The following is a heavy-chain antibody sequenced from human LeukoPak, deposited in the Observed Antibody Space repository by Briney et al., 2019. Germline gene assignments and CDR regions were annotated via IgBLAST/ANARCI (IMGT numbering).Heavy chain of an antibody. V-gene: IGHV4-34*01. CDR1: GGSFSGYY. Sequence: SETLSLTCAVYGGSFSGYYWSWIRQPPGKGLEWIGEINHSGSTNYNPSLKSRVTISVDTSKNQFSLKLSSVTAADTAVYYCAKAYYDSSGYYPQYFDYWGQGTLVTVSS. J-gene: IGHJ4*02. CDR3: AKAYYDSSGYYPQYFDY. D-gene: IGHD3-22*01. CDR2: INHSGST.